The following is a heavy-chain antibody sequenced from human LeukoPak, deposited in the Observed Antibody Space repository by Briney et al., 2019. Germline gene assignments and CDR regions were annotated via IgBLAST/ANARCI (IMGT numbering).Heavy chain of an antibody. Sequence: SVKVSCKASGGTFSNYAITWVRQAPGQGLEWMGGIIRIFGTGNYAQKFQGRVTITADKSTTTAYMELSSLRSDDTAVYYCARGMVRGVIGGGAFDIWGQGTMVTVSS. V-gene: IGHV1-69*06. CDR1: GGTFSNYA. CDR3: ARGMVRGVIGGGAFDI. D-gene: IGHD3-10*01. CDR2: IIRIFGTG. J-gene: IGHJ3*02.